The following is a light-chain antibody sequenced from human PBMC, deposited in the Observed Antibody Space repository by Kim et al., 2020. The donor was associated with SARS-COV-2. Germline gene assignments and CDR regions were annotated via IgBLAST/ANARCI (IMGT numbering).Light chain of an antibody. J-gene: IGLJ3*02. CDR1: GLGDKF. CDR3: QAWDSSAGV. CDR2: QDT. Sequence: VSPGQTASITCSGSGLGDKFAFWYQQKPGPSPVLVIYQDTRRPSGIPERFSGSNSGNTATLTISGTQAMDEADYYCQAWDSSAGVFGGGTKLTVL. V-gene: IGLV3-1*01.